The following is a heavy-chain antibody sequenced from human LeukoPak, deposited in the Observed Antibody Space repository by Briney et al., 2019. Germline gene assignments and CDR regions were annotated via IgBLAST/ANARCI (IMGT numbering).Heavy chain of an antibody. J-gene: IGHJ6*04. V-gene: IGHV1-46*01. CDR1: GYSFTSYY. CDR2: INPSGGST. CDR3: ARGSYGSDNTYYFYGMDV. Sequence: GASVKVSCKASGYSFTSYYMHWVRQVPGQGLEWMGLINPSGGSTYYAQKFLGRVSMTSDTSTNRVYMELSSLRSEDTAIYYCARGSYGSDNTYYFYGMDVWGEGTTVTVSS. D-gene: IGHD3-10*01.